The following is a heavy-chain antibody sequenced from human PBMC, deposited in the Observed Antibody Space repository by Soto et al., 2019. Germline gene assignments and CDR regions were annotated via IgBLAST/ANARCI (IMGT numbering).Heavy chain of an antibody. Sequence: VGSLRLSCAASGFTFTNAWMSWVRQAPGKGLEWVGRIKSKTDGGTTDYAAPVKGRFTISRDDSKNTLYLQMNSLKTEDTAVYYCTTARGTYGAEYFQHWGQGTLVTVYS. D-gene: IGHD4-17*01. CDR2: IKSKTDGGTT. CDR1: GFTFTNAW. J-gene: IGHJ1*01. V-gene: IGHV3-15*01. CDR3: TTARGTYGAEYFQH.